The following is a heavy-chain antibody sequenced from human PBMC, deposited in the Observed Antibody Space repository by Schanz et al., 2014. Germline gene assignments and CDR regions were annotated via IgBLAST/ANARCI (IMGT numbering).Heavy chain of an antibody. Sequence: QVQLQESGPGLVKPSGTLSPTCVVAFFSLLLLVWWTWALPSPWKGLEWIGEIFHSGTTNYNPSLDSRVTISVDKPKTQFSLILSSMTAADTAVYYCTRSTLWSYDVWGRGTMVIVSS. J-gene: IGHJ3*01. CDR2: IFHSGTT. CDR3: TRSTLWSYDV. CDR1: FFSLLLLVW. V-gene: IGHV4-4*02. D-gene: IGHD2-21*01.